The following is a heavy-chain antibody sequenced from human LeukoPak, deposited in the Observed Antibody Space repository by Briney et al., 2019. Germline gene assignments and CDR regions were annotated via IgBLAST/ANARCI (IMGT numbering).Heavy chain of an antibody. CDR2: IYSGGKT. CDR1: GFIVSSDY. D-gene: IGHD3-22*01. J-gene: IGHJ4*02. V-gene: IGHV3-66*02. Sequence: GGSLRLSCAASGFIVSSDYMRWVRQGPGKGLEWVSVIYSGGKTYYADSVKGRFTISRDDSKNTLYLQMNSLTSEDTAVYYCARESSSGYYLPYWGQGTLVTVSS. CDR3: ARESSSGYYLPY.